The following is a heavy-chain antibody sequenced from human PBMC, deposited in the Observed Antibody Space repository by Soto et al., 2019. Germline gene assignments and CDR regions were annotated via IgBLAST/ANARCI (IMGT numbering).Heavy chain of an antibody. D-gene: IGHD1-1*01. V-gene: IGHV1-69*13. Sequence: ASVKVSCKASGGTFSSYAISWVRQAPGQGLEWMGGIIPIFGTANYAQKFQGRVTITADESTSTAYMELSSLRSEDTAVYYCAREKREYNTKFSYWGQGTLVTVSS. CDR3: AREKREYNTKFSY. CDR2: IIPIFGTA. J-gene: IGHJ4*02. CDR1: GGTFSSYA.